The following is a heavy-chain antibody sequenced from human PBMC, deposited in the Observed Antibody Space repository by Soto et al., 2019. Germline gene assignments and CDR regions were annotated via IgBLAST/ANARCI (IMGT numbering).Heavy chain of an antibody. Sequence: GGSLRLSCAASGFTFSSYAMHWVRQAPGKGLEWVAVISYDGSNKYYADSVKGRFTISRDNSKNTLYLQMNSLRAEDTAVYYCARVAGSGSYYYYYGMDVWGQGTTVTVSS. CDR1: GFTFSSYA. D-gene: IGHD1-26*01. V-gene: IGHV3-30*04. CDR2: ISYDGSNK. J-gene: IGHJ6*02. CDR3: ARVAGSGSYYYYYGMDV.